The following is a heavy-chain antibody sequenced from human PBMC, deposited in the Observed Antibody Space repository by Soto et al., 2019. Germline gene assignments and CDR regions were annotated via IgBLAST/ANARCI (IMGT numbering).Heavy chain of an antibody. CDR3: ARGGYCSSTTCSLFDY. D-gene: IGHD2-2*03. V-gene: IGHV3-7*01. J-gene: IGHJ4*02. CDR1: GFTFSTYW. CDR2: IRQDGSQK. Sequence: EVQLLESGGGLVQPGGSLRLSCAASGFTFSTYWMSWVRQAPGKGLEWVANIRQDGSQKYYVDSVKGRFTISRDNAKNSLYLQMNSLRAEDTAVYYCARGGYCSSTTCSLFDYWGQGTLVTVSS.